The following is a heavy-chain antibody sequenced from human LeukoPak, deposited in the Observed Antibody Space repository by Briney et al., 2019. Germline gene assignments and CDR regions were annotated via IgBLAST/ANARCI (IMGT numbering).Heavy chain of an antibody. CDR1: GYTFTSFG. J-gene: IGHJ4*02. CDR3: VRDHGVAAAGTVSPFDC. D-gene: IGHD6-13*01. Sequence: ASVKVSCKASGYTFTSFGISWVRQAPGQGLEWMGWISAYNGNTNYAQKVQGRVTMTTDTSTSTAYMDLGSLRSDDTAVYYCVRDHGVAAAGTVSPFDCWGQGAPVTVSS. V-gene: IGHV1-18*01. CDR2: ISAYNGNT.